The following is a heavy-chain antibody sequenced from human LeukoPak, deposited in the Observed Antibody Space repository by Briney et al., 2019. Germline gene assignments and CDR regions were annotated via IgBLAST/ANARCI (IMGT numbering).Heavy chain of an antibody. CDR3: ASSLGSSGYEFDY. V-gene: IGHV4-39*01. CDR2: IYYSGST. CDR1: GGSISSSSYH. Sequence: SETLSLTCTVSGGSISSSSYHWGWIRQPPGKGLEWIGSIYYSGSTYYNPSLKSRVTISVDTSKNQFSLKLSSVTAADTAVYYCASSLGSSGYEFDYWGQGTLVTVSS. J-gene: IGHJ4*02. D-gene: IGHD5-12*01.